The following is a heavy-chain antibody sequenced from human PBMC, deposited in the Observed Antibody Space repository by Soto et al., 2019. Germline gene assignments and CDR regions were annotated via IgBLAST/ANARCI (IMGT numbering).Heavy chain of an antibody. V-gene: IGHV4-34*01. J-gene: IGHJ4*02. CDR2: INHSGST. CDR3: ATRIAAAGTGRDY. D-gene: IGHD6-13*01. CDR1: GGSFSGYY. Sequence: SETLSLTCAVYGGSFSGYYWSWIRQPPGKGLEWIGEINHSGSTNYNPSLKSRVTISVDTSKNQFSLKLSSVTAADTAVYYCATRIAAAGTGRDYWGQGTLVTVSS.